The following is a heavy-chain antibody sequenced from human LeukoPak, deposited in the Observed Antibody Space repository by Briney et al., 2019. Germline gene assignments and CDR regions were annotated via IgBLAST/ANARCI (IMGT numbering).Heavy chain of an antibody. CDR1: GFTFSSYW. CDR3: ARTGNYYYYYMDV. J-gene: IGHJ6*03. Sequence: PGGSLRLSCAASGFTFSSYWMHWVRQAPGKGLVWVSRINTDGSGTSYADSVKGRFTISRDNAKNTLYLQMNSLRAEDTAVYYCARTGNYYYYYMDVWGKGTTVTVSS. CDR2: INTDGSGT. V-gene: IGHV3-74*01. D-gene: IGHD1-1*01.